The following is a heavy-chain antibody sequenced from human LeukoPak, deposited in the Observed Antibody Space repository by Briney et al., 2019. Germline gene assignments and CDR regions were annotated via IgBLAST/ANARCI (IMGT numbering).Heavy chain of an antibody. D-gene: IGHD3-10*01. CDR1: TGSLSTYW. J-gene: IGHJ4*02. Sequence: SETLSLTCSVSTGSLSTYWWSWIRQSPGKGLEWIGFIHYTGGTLYNPSLKSRVTLSVDVSKSQFSLSLTSATTADTAVYYCARTGSSGSFSDFWGQGTLVTVSS. CDR2: IHYTGGT. CDR3: ARTGSSGSFSDF. V-gene: IGHV4-59*12.